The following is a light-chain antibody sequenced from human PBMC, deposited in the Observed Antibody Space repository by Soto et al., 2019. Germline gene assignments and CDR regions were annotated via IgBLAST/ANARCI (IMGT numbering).Light chain of an antibody. Sequence: EIVLTQSPVTLSLSPGERATLSCRASQSVSSYLAWYQQKSGQSPRLLIYGASSRATGIPDRFSGSGSGTDFTLTISRLEPEDFAVYYCQQYGSSLTFGQGTKVDIK. CDR1: QSVSSY. V-gene: IGKV3-20*01. J-gene: IGKJ1*01. CDR2: GAS. CDR3: QQYGSSLT.